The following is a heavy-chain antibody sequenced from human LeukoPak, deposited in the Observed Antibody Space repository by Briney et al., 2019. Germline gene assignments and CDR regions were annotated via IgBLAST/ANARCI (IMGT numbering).Heavy chain of an antibody. D-gene: IGHD6-19*01. Sequence: PGGSLRLSCAASGFIYSDYWMSWVRQAPGKGLERVANIKTDGSEKYYVDSVKGRFTISRDNAKNSLYLQMSSLRAEDTAVYYCARGGWRPDPWGQGTLVTVPS. J-gene: IGHJ5*02. CDR3: ARGGWRPDP. CDR1: GFIYSDYW. V-gene: IGHV3-7*01. CDR2: IKTDGSEK.